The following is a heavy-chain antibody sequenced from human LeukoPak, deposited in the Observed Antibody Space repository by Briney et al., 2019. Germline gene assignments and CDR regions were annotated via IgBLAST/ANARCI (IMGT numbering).Heavy chain of an antibody. Sequence: GGSLRLSCAASGFTFSSYAMHWVRQAPGKGLEWVAIISHHGASKNYADSVKGRFTISRDNSRNTLYLQLNSLSAEDTAVYYCAKEIDSGWQDWGQGTLVTVSS. CDR2: ISHHGASK. J-gene: IGHJ4*02. CDR3: AKEIDSGWQD. D-gene: IGHD6-25*01. CDR1: GFTFSSYA. V-gene: IGHV3-30-3*01.